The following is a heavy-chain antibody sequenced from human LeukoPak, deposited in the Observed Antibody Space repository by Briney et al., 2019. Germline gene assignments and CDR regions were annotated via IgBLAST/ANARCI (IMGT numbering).Heavy chain of an antibody. V-gene: IGHV3-11*01. J-gene: IGHJ4*02. D-gene: IGHD1-20*01. Sequence: GGSLRLSCAASGFTFSDFYMSWIRQAPGKGLEWVSYISSSGSTIYYADSVKGRFTISRGNAKNSLYLQMNSLRAEDTAVYYCARRRYNWNAIDYWGQGTLVTVSS. CDR2: ISSSGSTI. CDR1: GFTFSDFY. CDR3: ARRRYNWNAIDY.